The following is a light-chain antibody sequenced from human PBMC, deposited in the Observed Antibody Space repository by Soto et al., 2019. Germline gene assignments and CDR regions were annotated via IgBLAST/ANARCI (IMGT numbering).Light chain of an antibody. Sequence: DIVMTQSPVSLSVSLGERATINCKSSQTVFHSSYNKDFLAWYQQKPGQPPKLLFYWASTRESGVPARFSGGGSGTDFTLTISSLQAEDVAVYYCQHYYNSWTFGQGTQVEIK. CDR1: QTVFHSSYNKDF. CDR3: QHYYNSWT. V-gene: IGKV4-1*01. J-gene: IGKJ1*01. CDR2: WAS.